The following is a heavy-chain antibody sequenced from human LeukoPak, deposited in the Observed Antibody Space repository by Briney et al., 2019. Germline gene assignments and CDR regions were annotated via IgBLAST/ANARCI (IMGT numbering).Heavy chain of an antibody. Sequence: SETLSLTCTVSGGSISGYFWSWIRHPPGKRLECLGYIHYSGSTNYNPSLESRVTISVDTSKNQFSLRLSSVTAADTAVYYCERYGITTVRGGKYYFDSWGQGTLVTVSS. CDR1: GGSISGYF. D-gene: IGHD3-10*01. CDR2: IHYSGST. CDR3: ERYGITTVRGGKYYFDS. J-gene: IGHJ4*02. V-gene: IGHV4-59*08.